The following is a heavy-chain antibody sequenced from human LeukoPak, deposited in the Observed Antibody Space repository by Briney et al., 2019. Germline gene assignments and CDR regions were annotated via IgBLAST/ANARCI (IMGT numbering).Heavy chain of an antibody. CDR1: GYTFTNYG. J-gene: IGHJ4*02. CDR2: INPNSGGT. CDR3: ARVLGGYDYGDSYFDY. D-gene: IGHD4-17*01. Sequence: GASVKVSCKPSGYTFTNYGINWVRQAPGQGLEWMGWINPNSGGTNYAQKFQGRVTMTRDTSISTAYMELSRLRSDDTAVYYCARVLGGYDYGDSYFDYWGQGTLVTVSS. V-gene: IGHV1-2*02.